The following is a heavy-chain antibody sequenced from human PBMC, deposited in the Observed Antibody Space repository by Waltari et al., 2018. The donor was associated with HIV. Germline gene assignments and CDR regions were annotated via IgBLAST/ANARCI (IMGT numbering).Heavy chain of an antibody. CDR1: GFTFSTYD. J-gene: IGHJ5*01. CDR2: IAPAGDT. Sequence: EVQLVESGGGLVQPGGSLRLSCAASGFTFSTYDMHWVRQATGKGLGWVSTIAPAGDTYYPGSVKGRFTISRENAKNSLYLQMNSLRAEDTAVYYCAALGSFYSWGQGTLVTVSS. V-gene: IGHV3-13*01. CDR3: AALGSFYS. D-gene: IGHD1-26*01.